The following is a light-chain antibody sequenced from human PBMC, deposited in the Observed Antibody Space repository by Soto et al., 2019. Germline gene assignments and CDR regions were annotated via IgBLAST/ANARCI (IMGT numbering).Light chain of an antibody. CDR1: QDINNY. CDR2: DAS. J-gene: IGKJ5*01. Sequence: DIKMTQSPSSLSASVGDRVTIICQASQDINNYLNWYQQKPGQAPKLLIYDASGLEVGVPSRFSGSGSGTHFTLTISGLQPEDIATYYCQQFGDLTFIFGQGTRLEIK. CDR3: QQFGDLTFI. V-gene: IGKV1-33*01.